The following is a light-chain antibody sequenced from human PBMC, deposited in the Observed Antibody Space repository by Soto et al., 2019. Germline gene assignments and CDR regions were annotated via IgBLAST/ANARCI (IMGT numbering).Light chain of an antibody. CDR3: QQSYITPYT. CDR2: SAS. CDR1: QNISSY. Sequence: DIQMTQSPSSMSASIGDRVTISCRASQNISSYLNWYQQKSWKAPQLLIYSASSLQRGVPSRFSGTGSGTDFTLSISSLQPEDFATYYCQQSYITPYTFGQGTKLEIK. V-gene: IGKV1-39*01. J-gene: IGKJ2*01.